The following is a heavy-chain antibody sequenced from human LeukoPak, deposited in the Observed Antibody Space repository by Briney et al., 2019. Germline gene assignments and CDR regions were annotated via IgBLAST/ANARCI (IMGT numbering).Heavy chain of an antibody. Sequence: SVKVSCKASGYTFTSYGISWVRQAPGQGLEWMGWISAYNGNTNYAQKLQGRVTMTTDTSTSTAYMELRSLRSDDTAVYYCARSLDYYGSGSSRGHYFDYWGQGTLVTVSS. CDR3: ARSLDYYGSGSSRGHYFDY. CDR2: ISAYNGNT. CDR1: GYTFTSYG. V-gene: IGHV1-18*01. D-gene: IGHD3-10*01. J-gene: IGHJ4*02.